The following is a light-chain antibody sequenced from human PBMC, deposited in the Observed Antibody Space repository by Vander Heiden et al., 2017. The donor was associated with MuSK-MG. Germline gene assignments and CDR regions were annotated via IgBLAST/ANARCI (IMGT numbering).Light chain of an antibody. CDR3: QQASRFPLT. V-gene: IGKV1D-12*01. J-gene: IGKJ4*01. CDR1: QSISTW. Sequence: DIQLPQSPSPVSASVGDTVTITCRASQSISTWLAWFQHKPGKAPKLLIYAASSLQNGVPARFGGSGSGTDFTLTISSLQPEDFATYYCQQASRFPLTFGGGTKVEIK. CDR2: AAS.